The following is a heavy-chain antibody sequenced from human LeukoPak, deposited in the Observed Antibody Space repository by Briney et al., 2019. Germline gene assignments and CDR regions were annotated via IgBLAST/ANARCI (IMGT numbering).Heavy chain of an antibody. D-gene: IGHD1-1*01. CDR2: IKQDGSEK. CDR3: ARARYNWNDVADY. Sequence: GGSLRLSCAASGFTFSSYWMSWVRQAPGKGLEWVANIKQDGSEKYYVDSVKGRFTISRDNAKNSLYLQMNSLRAEDTAVYHCARARYNWNDVADYWGQGTLVTVSS. V-gene: IGHV3-7*03. J-gene: IGHJ4*02. CDR1: GFTFSSYW.